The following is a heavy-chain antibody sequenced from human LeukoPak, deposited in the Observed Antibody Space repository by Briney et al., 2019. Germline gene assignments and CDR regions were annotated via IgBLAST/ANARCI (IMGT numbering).Heavy chain of an antibody. V-gene: IGHV3-74*01. CDR2: INSDGSST. J-gene: IGHJ3*02. D-gene: IGHD3-3*01. CDR3: ARDYHFWSAYFTAASDAFDI. Sequence: GGSLRLSCAASGFTFSSYWMHWVRQAPGKGLVWVSRINSDGSSTSYADSVKGRFTISRDNAKNTLYLQMNSLRAEDTAIYYCARDYHFWSAYFTAASDAFDIWGQATMVTVSS. CDR1: GFTFSSYW.